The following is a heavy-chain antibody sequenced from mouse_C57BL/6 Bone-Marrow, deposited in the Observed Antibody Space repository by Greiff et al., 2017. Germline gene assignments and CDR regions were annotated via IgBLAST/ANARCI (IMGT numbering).Heavy chain of an antibody. CDR2: ISYSGST. J-gene: IGHJ1*03. Sequence: VQLQQSGPGLAKPSQTLSLTCSVTGYSITSDYWNWIRKFPGNKLEYMGYISYSGSTYYNPSLKSRISITRDTSKNQYYLQLNSVTTEDTATYYCARSSISPYGSSYDWYFDVWGTGTTVTVSS. V-gene: IGHV3-8*01. D-gene: IGHD1-1*01. CDR1: GYSITSDY. CDR3: ARSSISPYGSSYDWYFDV.